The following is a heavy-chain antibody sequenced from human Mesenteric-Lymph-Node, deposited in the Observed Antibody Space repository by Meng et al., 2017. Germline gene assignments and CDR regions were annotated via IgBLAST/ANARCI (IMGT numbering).Heavy chain of an antibody. D-gene: IGHD3-22*01. Sequence: VRLVECGGGLVRPGGSLRLSCAASGFTVSSNYMSWVRQAPGKGLEWVSVIYRGGSTYYADSVKGRFTISRHNSKNTLYLQMNCLRAEDTAVYYCARGGEYYYDSRVIWGQGTMVTVSS. V-gene: IGHV3-53*04. CDR1: GFTVSSNY. CDR2: IYRGGST. CDR3: ARGGEYYYDSRVI. J-gene: IGHJ3*02.